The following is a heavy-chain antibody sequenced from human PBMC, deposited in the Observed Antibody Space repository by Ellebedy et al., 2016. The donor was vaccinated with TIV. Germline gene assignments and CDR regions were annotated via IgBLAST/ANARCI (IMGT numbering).Heavy chain of an antibody. Sequence: GESLKISCVASGFTFSGYAMSWVRQAPGKGLEWVSGINSGGRTTSYADSVKGRFTISRDNSRNTLYLQMNSLRAEDSAVYYCAKDMVFGDGKWEIDVWGQGTTVTVSS. CDR3: AKDMVFGDGKWEIDV. CDR2: INSGGRTT. D-gene: IGHD1-26*01. J-gene: IGHJ6*02. V-gene: IGHV3-23*01. CDR1: GFTFSGYA.